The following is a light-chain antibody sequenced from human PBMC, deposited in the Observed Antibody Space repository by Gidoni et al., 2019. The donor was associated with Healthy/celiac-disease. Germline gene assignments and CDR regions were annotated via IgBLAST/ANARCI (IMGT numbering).Light chain of an antibody. CDR1: QGLSSY. Sequence: DIQLTQSPSFLSASVGDRVTITCLASQGLSSYVAWDQQKPGKAPNLLIYDASTWQSVVPSRVSGSGSGTEVTLTISSLQPEDFATYYCQQLNSYPPITCGQGTRLEIK. J-gene: IGKJ5*01. CDR2: DAS. V-gene: IGKV1-9*01. CDR3: QQLNSYPPIT.